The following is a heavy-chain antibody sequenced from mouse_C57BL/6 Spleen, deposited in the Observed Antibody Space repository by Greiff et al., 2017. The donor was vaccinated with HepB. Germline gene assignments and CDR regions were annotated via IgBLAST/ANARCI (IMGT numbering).Heavy chain of an antibody. V-gene: IGHV1-54*01. D-gene: IGHD2-4*01. CDR2: INPGSGGT. CDR3: ARWDYDYDGAY. CDR1: GYAFTNYL. Sequence: VQLQQSGAELVRPGTSVKVSCKASGYAFTNYLIEWVKQRPGQGLEWIGVINPGSGGTNYNEKFKGKATLTADKSSSTAYMQLSSLTSEASAVYFCARWDYDYDGAYWGQGTLVTVSA. J-gene: IGHJ3*01.